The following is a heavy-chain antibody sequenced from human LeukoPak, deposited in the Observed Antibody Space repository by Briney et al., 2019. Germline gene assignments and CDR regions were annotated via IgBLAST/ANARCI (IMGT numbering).Heavy chain of an antibody. V-gene: IGHV3-21*01. J-gene: IGHJ3*02. Sequence: GGSLRLSCTASGFTFSSYAMNWVRQAPGKGLEWVSGIGAGGTFTYYADSVKGRFTISRDNAKNSLYLQMNSLRAEDTAVYYCARETPELAGLGAFDIWGQGTMVTVSS. CDR3: ARETPELAGLGAFDI. D-gene: IGHD1-26*01. CDR2: IGAGGTFT. CDR1: GFTFSSYA.